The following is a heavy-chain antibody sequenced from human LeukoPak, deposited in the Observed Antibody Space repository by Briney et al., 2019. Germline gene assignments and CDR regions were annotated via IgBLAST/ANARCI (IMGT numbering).Heavy chain of an antibody. D-gene: IGHD6-19*01. CDR3: AASGWTPGLDY. CDR2: INHSGFT. J-gene: IGHJ4*02. CDR1: SGSFSGFY. Sequence: SETLSLTCAIYSGSFSGFYWNWIRQPPGKGLEWIGEINHSGFTNYNPSLNSRVTMSVDTSKNQFSLNLTSMTGADTALYYCAASGWTPGLDYWGQGTPVTVSS. V-gene: IGHV4-34*01.